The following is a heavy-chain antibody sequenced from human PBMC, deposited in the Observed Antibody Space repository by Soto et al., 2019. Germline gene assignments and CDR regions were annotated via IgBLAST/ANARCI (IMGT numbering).Heavy chain of an antibody. V-gene: IGHV3-30*18. CDR1: EFKFRSHG. CDR3: AKVIRSGWYGGFDY. Sequence: GGLKRDSCAAAEFKFRSHGMHWVIQAPGKGLEWVAVISYDGSNKYYADSVKGRFTISRDNSKNTLYLQMNSLRAEDTAVYYCAKVIRSGWYGGFDYWGQGTLVTVSS. CDR2: ISYDGSNK. J-gene: IGHJ4*02. D-gene: IGHD6-19*01.